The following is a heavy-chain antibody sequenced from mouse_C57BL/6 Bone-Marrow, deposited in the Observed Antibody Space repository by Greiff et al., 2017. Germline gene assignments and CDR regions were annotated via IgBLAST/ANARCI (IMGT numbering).Heavy chain of an antibody. Sequence: QVQLQQSGAELVRPGASVTLSCKASGYTFTDYEMHWVKQTPVHGLEWIGAIDPETGGTAYNQKFKGKAILTADKSSSTAYMELRSLTSEDSAVYYCTRTVVGPFDYWGQGTTLTVSS. CDR2: IDPETGGT. CDR3: TRTVVGPFDY. CDR1: GYTFTDYE. D-gene: IGHD1-1*01. J-gene: IGHJ2*01. V-gene: IGHV1-15*01.